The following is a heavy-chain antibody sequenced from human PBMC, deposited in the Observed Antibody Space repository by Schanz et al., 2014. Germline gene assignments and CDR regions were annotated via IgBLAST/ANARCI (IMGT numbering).Heavy chain of an antibody. CDR1: GFPFSDYF. J-gene: IGHJ4*02. CDR2: ISGSGGST. CDR3: ARGGPAYYFDD. V-gene: IGHV3-23*04. Sequence: GPLVESGGGVVQPGGSLRLSCTASGFPFSDYFMAWIRQPPGRGLEWVSAISGSGGSTYYADSVKGRFTISRDNSKNTVYIQMNSLRAEDTAVYYCARGGPAYYFDDWGQGTLVTVSS.